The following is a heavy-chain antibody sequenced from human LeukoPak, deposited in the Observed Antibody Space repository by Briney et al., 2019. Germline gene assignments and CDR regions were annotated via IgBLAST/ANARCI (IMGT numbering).Heavy chain of an antibody. D-gene: IGHD3-10*01. CDR1: GFSFSTYA. Sequence: PGGSLRLSCAASGFSFSTYAMSWVRQAPGKGLEWVSAISGNGGSTYYADSVKGRFTISRDNSKNTLYLQMNSLRAEDTAVYYCAKDRITMVRGVIGYFDYWGQGTLVTVSS. J-gene: IGHJ4*02. CDR2: ISGNGGST. CDR3: AKDRITMVRGVIGYFDY. V-gene: IGHV3-23*01.